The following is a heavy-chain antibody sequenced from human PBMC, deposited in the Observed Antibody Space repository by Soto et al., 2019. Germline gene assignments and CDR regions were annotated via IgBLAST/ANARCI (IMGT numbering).Heavy chain of an antibody. Sequence: GESLKISCKGSGYSFTSYWIGWVRQMPGKGLESVGIIYPGDSDTRYSPSFQGQVTISADKSISTAYLQWSSLKASDTAMYYCARTAAAGKYYYGMDVWGQGTTVTVS. V-gene: IGHV5-51*01. D-gene: IGHD6-13*01. CDR1: GYSFTSYW. CDR2: IYPGDSDT. J-gene: IGHJ6*02. CDR3: ARTAAAGKYYYGMDV.